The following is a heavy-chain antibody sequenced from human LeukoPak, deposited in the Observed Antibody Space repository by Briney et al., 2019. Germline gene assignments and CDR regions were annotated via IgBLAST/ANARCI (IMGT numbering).Heavy chain of an antibody. J-gene: IGHJ4*02. CDR1: GGSISSGSYY. CDR2: IYYSGST. V-gene: IGHV4-61*01. D-gene: IGHD6-19*01. Sequence: SETLSLTCTVSGGSISSGSYYWGWIRQPPGKGLEWLGYIYYSGSTNYNPSLKSRVTISVDTSKNQFSLKLSSVTAADTAVYYCARVSIAVAGTFGYWGQGNLVTVSS. CDR3: ARVSIAVAGTFGY.